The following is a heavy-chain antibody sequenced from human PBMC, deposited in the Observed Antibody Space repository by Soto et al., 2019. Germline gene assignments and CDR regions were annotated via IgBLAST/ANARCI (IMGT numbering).Heavy chain of an antibody. CDR1: GGSVSSGSYY. Sequence: SETLSLTCTVSGGSVSSGSYYWSWIRQPPGKGLEWIGYIYYSGSTNYNPSLKSRVTISVDTSKNQFSLKLSSVTAADTAVYYCARVYDSSGRNLDYWGQGTLVTV. V-gene: IGHV4-61*01. D-gene: IGHD3-22*01. CDR2: IYYSGST. J-gene: IGHJ4*02. CDR3: ARVYDSSGRNLDY.